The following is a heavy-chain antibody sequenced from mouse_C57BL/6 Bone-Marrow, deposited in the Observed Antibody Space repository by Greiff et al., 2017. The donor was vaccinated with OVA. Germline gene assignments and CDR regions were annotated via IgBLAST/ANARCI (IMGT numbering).Heavy chain of an antibody. V-gene: IGHV5-4*03. J-gene: IGHJ4*01. CDR2: ISDGGSYT. CDR1: GFTFSSYA. Sequence: DVKLVESGGGLVKPGGSLKLSCAASGFTFSSYAMSWVRQTPEKRLEWVATISDGGSYTYYPDNVKGRFTISRDNAKNNLYLQMSHLKSEDTAMYYCARVDSSGFYAMDYWGQGTSVTVSS. D-gene: IGHD3-2*02. CDR3: ARVDSSGFYAMDY.